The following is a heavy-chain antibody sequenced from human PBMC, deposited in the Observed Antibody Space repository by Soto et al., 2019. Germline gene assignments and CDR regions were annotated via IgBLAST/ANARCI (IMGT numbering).Heavy chain of an antibody. CDR2: ISSSGSTI. Sequence: GGSLRLSCAASGFTFSSYEMNWVRQAPGKGLEWVSYISSSGSTIYYADSVKGRFTISRDNAKNSLYLQMNSLRAEDTAVYYCASWVIKSQKDAFDIWGQGTMVTVSS. J-gene: IGHJ3*02. V-gene: IGHV3-48*03. D-gene: IGHD3-22*01. CDR1: GFTFSSYE. CDR3: ASWVIKSQKDAFDI.